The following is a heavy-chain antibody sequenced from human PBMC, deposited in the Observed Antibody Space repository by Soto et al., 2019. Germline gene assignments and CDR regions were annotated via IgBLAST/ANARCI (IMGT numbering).Heavy chain of an antibody. CDR3: ARGGTLVVPAAIQEY. V-gene: IGHV3-30-3*01. D-gene: IGHD2-2*01. CDR2: ISYDGSNK. Sequence: VQLVESGGGVVQPGRSLRLSCAASGFTFSSYAMHWVRQAPGKGLEWVAVISYDGSNKYYADSVKGRFTISRDNSKNTLYLQMNSLRAEDTAVYYCARGGTLVVPAAIQEYWGQGTLVTVSS. CDR1: GFTFSSYA. J-gene: IGHJ4*02.